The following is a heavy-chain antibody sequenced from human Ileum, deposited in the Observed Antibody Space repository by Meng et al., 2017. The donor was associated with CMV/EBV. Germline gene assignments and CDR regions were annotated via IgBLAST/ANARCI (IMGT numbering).Heavy chain of an antibody. J-gene: IGHJ4*02. CDR2: IDTNTGNP. Sequence: SCKTAGYTFNSNNIMWVRQAPGQGPEWMGWIDTNTGNPTYAQGFTGRFVFSLDTSVNTAYLQISSLKAEDTAVYYCARDGLSGRYFDYWGQGTLVTVSS. CDR1: GYTFNSNN. D-gene: IGHD1-26*01. CDR3: ARDGLSGRYFDY. V-gene: IGHV7-4-1*02.